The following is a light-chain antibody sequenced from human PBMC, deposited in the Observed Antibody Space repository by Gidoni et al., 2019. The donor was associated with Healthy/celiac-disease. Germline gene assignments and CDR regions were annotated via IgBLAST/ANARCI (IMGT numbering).Light chain of an antibody. CDR3: QHRT. J-gene: IGKJ1*01. CDR2: DAS. CDR1: QSVSSY. Sequence: ETVLTQSPATLSLSPGQRATLSCRASQSVSSYLAWYQQKPGQAPRLLIYDASNRATGIPARFSGSGSGTDFTLTISSLEPEDFAVYYCQHRTFGQGTKVEIK. V-gene: IGKV3-11*01.